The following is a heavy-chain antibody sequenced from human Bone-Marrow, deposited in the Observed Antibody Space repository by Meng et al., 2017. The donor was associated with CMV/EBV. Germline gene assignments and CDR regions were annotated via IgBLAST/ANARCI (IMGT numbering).Heavy chain of an antibody. V-gene: IGHV3-74*01. D-gene: IGHD3-10*01. Sequence: GGSLRLSCAASGFPFSGYWMHWVRQAPGKGLVWVSRINSDGSSTSYADSVKGRFTISRDNAKDTLYLQMNSLRAEDTAVYYCASVKIGELFGAFDIWGQGTMVTVSS. CDR3: ASVKIGELFGAFDI. CDR2: INSDGSST. CDR1: GFPFSGYW. J-gene: IGHJ3*02.